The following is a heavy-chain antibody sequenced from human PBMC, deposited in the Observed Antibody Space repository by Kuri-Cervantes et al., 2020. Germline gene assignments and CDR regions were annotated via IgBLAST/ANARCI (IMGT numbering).Heavy chain of an antibody. J-gene: IGHJ3*02. CDR1: GFTFSDYY. CDR3: ARPYYDFWSGYYMDAFDI. Sequence: GESLKISCAASGFTFSDYYMDWVRQAPGKGLEWVAVIWYDGSNKYYADSVKGRFTISRDNSKNTLYLQMNSLRAEDTAVYYCARPYYDFWSGYYMDAFDIWGQGTMVTVSS. CDR2: IWYDGSNK. V-gene: IGHV3-33*08. D-gene: IGHD3-3*01.